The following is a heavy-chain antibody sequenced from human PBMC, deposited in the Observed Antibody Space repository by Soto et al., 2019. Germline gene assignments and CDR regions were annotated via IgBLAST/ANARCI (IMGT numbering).Heavy chain of an antibody. CDR2: IYYSGST. CDR1: GGSISSYY. V-gene: IGHV4-59*01. CDR3: ARDPSIAARMSWFDP. J-gene: IGHJ5*02. D-gene: IGHD6-6*01. Sequence: SETLSLTCTVSGGSISSYYWSWIRQPPGKGLEWIGYIYYSGSTNYNPSLKSRVTISVDTSKNQFSLKLSSVTAADTAVYYCARDPSIAARMSWFDPWGQGTLVTVSS.